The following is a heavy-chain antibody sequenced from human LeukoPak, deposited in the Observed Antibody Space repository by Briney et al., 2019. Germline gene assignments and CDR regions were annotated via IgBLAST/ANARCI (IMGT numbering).Heavy chain of an antibody. Sequence: PGGSLRLSCTASGFTFSTYHMHWVRQASGKGREGVGRITSKPNTYATAYAPSVTGRPSTPRDDSKNAADPQTSSLKTEGTAAYYCTRHLSAYWAQGPLVTVS. CDR1: GFTFSTYH. CDR2: ITSKPNTYAT. J-gene: IGHJ4*02. V-gene: IGHV3-73*01. CDR3: TRHLSAY. D-gene: IGHD1-26*01.